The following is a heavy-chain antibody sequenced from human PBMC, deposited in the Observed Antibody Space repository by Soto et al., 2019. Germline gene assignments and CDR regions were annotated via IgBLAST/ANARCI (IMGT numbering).Heavy chain of an antibody. CDR3: ARGGTRDGMDV. D-gene: IGHD2-2*01. V-gene: IGHV4-61*01. Sequence: QVQLQESGPGLVKPSETLPLTCTVSGGSISSGSYYYIWIRQPPGKGLEWIGFVYYTGSTIYNPARKSRVTISVDTSKNQFSLKLSSVTAADTAVYYCARGGTRDGMDVWGQGTTVTVSS. CDR1: GGSISSGSYY. J-gene: IGHJ6*02. CDR2: VYYTGST.